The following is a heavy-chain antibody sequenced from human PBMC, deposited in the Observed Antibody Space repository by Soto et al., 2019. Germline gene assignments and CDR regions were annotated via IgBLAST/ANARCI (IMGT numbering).Heavy chain of an antibody. CDR3: ARGGVHGYFDY. CDR2: IYHSGST. V-gene: IGHV4-30-2*01. J-gene: IGHJ4*02. D-gene: IGHD3-10*01. CDR1: GGSISSGGYS. Sequence: PXETLSLTCAVSGGSISSGGYSWSWIRQPPGKGLEWIGYIYHSGSTYYNPSLKSRVTISVDRSKNQFSLKLSSVTAADTAVYYCARGGVHGYFDYWGQGTLVTVSS.